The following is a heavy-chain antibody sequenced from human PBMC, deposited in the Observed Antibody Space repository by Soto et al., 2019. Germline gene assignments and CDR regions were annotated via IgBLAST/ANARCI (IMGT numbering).Heavy chain of an antibody. CDR3: ARAGADCSGGSCYSNPRVAYYYYGMDV. CDR1: GFTFSSYA. D-gene: IGHD2-15*01. J-gene: IGHJ6*02. CDR2: ISYDGSNK. V-gene: IGHV3-30-3*01. Sequence: QVQLVESGGGVVQPGRSLRLSCAASGFTFSSYAMHWVRQAPGKGLEWVAVISYDGSNKYYADSVKGRFTISRDNSKNTLYLQMNSLRAEDTAVYYCARAGADCSGGSCYSNPRVAYYYYGMDVWGQGTTVTVSS.